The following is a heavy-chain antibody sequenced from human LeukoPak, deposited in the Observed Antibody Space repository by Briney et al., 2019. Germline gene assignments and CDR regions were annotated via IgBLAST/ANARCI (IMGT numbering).Heavy chain of an antibody. CDR2: FSGSRGST. V-gene: IGHV3-23*01. J-gene: IGHJ5*02. CDR1: GGSISSSN. CDR3: AKGAYYYGSGIVGLWVS. D-gene: IGHD3-10*01. Sequence: PSGTLSLTCAVSGGSISSSNWWSWVRQPPGEGLEWVSGFSGSRGSTYYADSVTGRFTISRDNSKNTLYLQMNSLRAEDTAVYYCAKGAYYYGSGIVGLWVSWGQGTLVTVSS.